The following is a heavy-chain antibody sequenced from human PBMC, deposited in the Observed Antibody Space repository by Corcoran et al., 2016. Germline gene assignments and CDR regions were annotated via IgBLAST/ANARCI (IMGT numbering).Heavy chain of an antibody. J-gene: IGHJ4*02. V-gene: IGHV3-30*18. CDR1: GFTFSNYG. D-gene: IGHD4-17*01. Sequence: QVQLVESGGGVVQPGRSLRLSCAASGFTFSNYGMHWVRQAPGKGLEWVAVISYHGNTKYYADSVKGRFPISRDNSKNTLFLQMNSLRADDTAVYYCTKPTGDYVSSGTHLRGYFDYWGQGTLVTVSS. CDR2: ISYHGNTK. CDR3: TKPTGDYVSSGTHLRGYFDY.